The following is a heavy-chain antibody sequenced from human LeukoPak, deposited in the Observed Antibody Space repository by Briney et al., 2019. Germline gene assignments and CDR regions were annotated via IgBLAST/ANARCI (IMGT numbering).Heavy chain of an antibody. CDR1: GFTFSSYT. CDR3: ARVKGVFAPFDS. D-gene: IGHD2-8*01. Sequence: GGSLRLSCAAAGFTFSSYTMKWVRQAPGKGLEWVSSIGSGSSAIYYADSVKGRFTISRDNAKNSLYLLMNSLRDEYTAVYYCARVKGVFAPFDSWGQGTLVTVSS. V-gene: IGHV3-48*02. CDR2: IGSGSSAI. J-gene: IGHJ4*02.